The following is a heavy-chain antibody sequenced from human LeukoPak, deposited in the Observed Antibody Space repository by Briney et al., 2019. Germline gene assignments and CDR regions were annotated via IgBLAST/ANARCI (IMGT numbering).Heavy chain of an antibody. Sequence: PGGSLRLSCAASGFTFSSYGMHWVRQVPGKGLEWVAVISYDGSNKYYADSVKGRFTISRDNSKNTLYLQMNSLRAEDTAVYYCAKDLGSSGCNYWGQGTLVTVSS. D-gene: IGHD6-19*01. J-gene: IGHJ4*02. CDR2: ISYDGSNK. V-gene: IGHV3-30*18. CDR3: AKDLGSSGCNY. CDR1: GFTFSSYG.